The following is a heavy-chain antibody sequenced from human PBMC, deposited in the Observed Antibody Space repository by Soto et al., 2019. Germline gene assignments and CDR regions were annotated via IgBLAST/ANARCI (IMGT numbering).Heavy chain of an antibody. D-gene: IGHD1-26*01. J-gene: IGHJ4*02. CDR3: GRDFRALNSGRFPYDF. V-gene: IGHV3-7*04. CDR2: INQDGSEK. Sequence: EVQLAESGGGLVQPGGSLRLSCAASGFTFSSYWMSWVRQAPGKGLEWVANINQDGSEKYSVDSVKGRFTISRDNAKKLVVVQMKSPRAQETGLYYWGRDFRALNSGRFPYDFWGQGSPVTVSS. CDR1: GFTFSSYW.